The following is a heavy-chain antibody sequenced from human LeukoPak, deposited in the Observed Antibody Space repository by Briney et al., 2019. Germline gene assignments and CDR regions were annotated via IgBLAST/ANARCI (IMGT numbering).Heavy chain of an antibody. D-gene: IGHD1-26*01. J-gene: IGHJ3*02. Sequence: PSETLSLTCAVSGGSLSSSNWWSWVRQPPGKGLEWIGEIYHSGSTNYNPSLKSQVTISVDKSKNQFSLKLSSVTAADTAVYYCAHGGIVGAKGAFDIWGQGTMVTVSS. V-gene: IGHV4-4*02. CDR2: IYHSGST. CDR1: GGSLSSSNW. CDR3: AHGGIVGAKGAFDI.